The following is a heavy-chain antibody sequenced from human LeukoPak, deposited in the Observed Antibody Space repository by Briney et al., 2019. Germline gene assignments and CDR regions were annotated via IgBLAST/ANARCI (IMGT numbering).Heavy chain of an antibody. J-gene: IGHJ4*02. V-gene: IGHV3-74*01. Sequence: LSGGSLRLSCETAGFTFSSYVMHWVRRTPGKGLVWVSRISHDGIISYADSVKGRFTISRDNAKNTLTLQMNSLRVEDTAVYFCARDWVYKIDYWGRGTLVTASS. D-gene: IGHD5-24*01. CDR2: ISHDGII. CDR3: ARDWVYKIDY. CDR1: GFTFSSYV.